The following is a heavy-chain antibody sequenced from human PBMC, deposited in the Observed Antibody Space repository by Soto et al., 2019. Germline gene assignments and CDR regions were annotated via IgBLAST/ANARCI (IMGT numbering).Heavy chain of an antibody. V-gene: IGHV3-30*18. CDR2: ISYDGSNK. J-gene: IGHJ4*02. Sequence: QVQLVESGGGVVQPGRSLRLSCAASGFTFSSYGMHWVRQAPGKGLEWVAVISYDGSNKYYADSVKGRFTISRDNSKNTLYLQMNSLRAEDTAVYYCAKDCDREYYYGSGAMGGSDYWGQGTLVTVSS. CDR3: AKDCDREYYYGSGAMGGSDY. CDR1: GFTFSSYG. D-gene: IGHD3-10*01.